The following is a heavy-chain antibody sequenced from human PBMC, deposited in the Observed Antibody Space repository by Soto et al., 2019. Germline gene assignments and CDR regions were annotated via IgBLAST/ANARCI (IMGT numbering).Heavy chain of an antibody. D-gene: IGHD4-4*01. CDR1: GGTFSSYA. Sequence: GASVKVSCKASGGTFSSYAISWVRQAPGQGLEWMGGIIPIFGTANYAQKFQGRVTITADESTSTAYMELSSLRSEDTAVYYCAARRDDYKYYYCDVMDFWGQGTTVTVSS. CDR2: IIPIFGTA. CDR3: AARRDDYKYYYCDVMDF. V-gene: IGHV1-69*13. J-gene: IGHJ6*02.